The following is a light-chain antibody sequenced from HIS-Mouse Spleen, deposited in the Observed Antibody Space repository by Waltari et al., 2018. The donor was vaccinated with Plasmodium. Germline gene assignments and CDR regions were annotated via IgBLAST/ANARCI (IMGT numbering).Light chain of an antibody. Sequence: EIVMTQSPATLSVSPGERATLSCRASQSVSSNLAWYQQKPGQAPRLLIYGASTRATGIPARCSGSGSVTEFTLTISSMQSEDFAVYYCQQYNNWPLYTFGQGTKLEIK. CDR1: QSVSSN. CDR2: GAS. J-gene: IGKJ2*01. CDR3: QQYNNWPLYT. V-gene: IGKV3-15*01.